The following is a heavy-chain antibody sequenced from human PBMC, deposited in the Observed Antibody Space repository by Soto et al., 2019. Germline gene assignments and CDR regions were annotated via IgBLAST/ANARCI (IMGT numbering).Heavy chain of an antibody. D-gene: IGHD4-17*01. Sequence: SETLSLTCTVSGGSISSGGYYWSWIRQHPGKGLEWIGYIYYSGSTYYNPSLKSRVTMSVDTSKNQFSLKLSSVTAADTAVYYCARERADYGGNQNWFDPWGQGTLVTVSS. J-gene: IGHJ5*02. CDR1: GGSISSGGYY. CDR2: IYYSGST. V-gene: IGHV4-31*03. CDR3: ARERADYGGNQNWFDP.